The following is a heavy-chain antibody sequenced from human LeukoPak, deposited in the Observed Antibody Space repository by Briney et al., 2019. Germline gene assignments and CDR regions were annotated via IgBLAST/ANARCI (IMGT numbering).Heavy chain of an antibody. V-gene: IGHV1-69*05. CDR1: GGTFSSYA. Sequence: SVKVSCKASGGTFSSYAINWVRQAPGQGLEWMGRIIPIFGTANYAQKFQGRVTITTDESTSTAYMELSSLRSEDTAVYYCARDDGGNSVSDYWGQGTLVTVSS. CDR2: IIPIFGTA. CDR3: ARDDGGNSVSDY. J-gene: IGHJ4*02. D-gene: IGHD4-23*01.